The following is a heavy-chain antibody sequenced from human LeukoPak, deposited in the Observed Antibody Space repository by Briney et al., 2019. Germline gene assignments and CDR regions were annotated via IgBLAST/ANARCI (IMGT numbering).Heavy chain of an antibody. D-gene: IGHD2-2*01. CDR1: GYTFTSYY. Sequence: ASVRVSCKASGYTFTSYYIHWVRQAPGQGLEWMGIINPSGGTTSYAQKFQGRVTMTRDTSTTTVYMELSSLRSEDTAVYFCARAREGGVVSFDYWGQGTLVTVSS. V-gene: IGHV1-46*01. CDR2: INPSGGTT. CDR3: ARAREGGVVSFDY. J-gene: IGHJ4*02.